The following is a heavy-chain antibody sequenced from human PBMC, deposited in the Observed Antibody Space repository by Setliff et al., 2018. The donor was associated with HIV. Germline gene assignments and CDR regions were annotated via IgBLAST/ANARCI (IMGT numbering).Heavy chain of an antibody. Sequence: SETLSLTCAVSGGSISSTNWWSWVRQPPGKGLEWIGEISHSGSTNYNPSLKSRVTISVDKSKNQFSLKLASVTAADTAVYYCASGEPYYYDSTGYSGNYFDYWGQGTLVTVSS. CDR1: GGSISSTNW. CDR3: ASGEPYYYDSTGYSGNYFDY. V-gene: IGHV4-4*02. J-gene: IGHJ4*02. CDR2: ISHSGST. D-gene: IGHD3-22*01.